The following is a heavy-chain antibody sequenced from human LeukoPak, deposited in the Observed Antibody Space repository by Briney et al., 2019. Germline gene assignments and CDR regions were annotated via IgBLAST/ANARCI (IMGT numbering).Heavy chain of an antibody. CDR2: ITSNGDST. CDR3: AKVVGGYCSSTSCYAEDI. D-gene: IGHD2-2*01. Sequence: GGSLRLSCAASGFTFSNYAMHWVRQAPGKGLEYVSAITSNGDSTYYANSVKGRFTISRDNSKNTLYLQMNSLRAEDTAVYYCAKVVGGYCSSTSCYAEDIWGQGTMVTVSS. V-gene: IGHV3-64*01. J-gene: IGHJ3*02. CDR1: GFTFSNYA.